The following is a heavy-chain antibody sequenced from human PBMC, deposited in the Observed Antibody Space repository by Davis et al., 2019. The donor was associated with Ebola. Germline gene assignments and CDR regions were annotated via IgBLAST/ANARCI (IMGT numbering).Heavy chain of an antibody. D-gene: IGHD3-3*01. Sequence: SLKISCAASGFTFNNYAMHWVRQAPGKGLEWVSGISWNSGSIGYADSVKGRFTISRDNAKNTLYLQMNSLRAEDTAVYYCARGTSYYDFWSGYPNDWFDPWGQGTLVTVSS. CDR3: ARGTSYYDFWSGYPNDWFDP. V-gene: IGHV3-9*01. CDR2: ISWNSGSI. CDR1: GFTFNNYA. J-gene: IGHJ5*02.